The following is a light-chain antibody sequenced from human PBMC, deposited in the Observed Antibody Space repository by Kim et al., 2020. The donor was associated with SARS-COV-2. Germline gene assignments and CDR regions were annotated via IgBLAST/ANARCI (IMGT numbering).Light chain of an antibody. V-gene: IGKV3-20*01. CDR1: QSASSRH. J-gene: IGKJ2*01. CDR3: QVYGNSPL. Sequence: PGASATLSCRTSQSASSRHLAWYQQIPGQTPRLLSYGASNWATGIPDRCSGSGAGTDFTLAISGLEPEDCAVYYCQVYGNSPLFGQGTNLEI. CDR2: GAS.